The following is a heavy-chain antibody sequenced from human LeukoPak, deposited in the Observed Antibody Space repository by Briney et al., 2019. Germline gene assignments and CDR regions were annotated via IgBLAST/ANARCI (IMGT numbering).Heavy chain of an antibody. Sequence: PSETLPLTCAVYGGSFSGYYWSWIRQPPGKGLEWIGEINHSGSTNYNPSLKSRVTISVDTSKNQFSLKLSSVTAADTAVYYCARGRVAGGGYGMDVWGQGTTVTVSS. CDR2: INHSGST. D-gene: IGHD6-19*01. CDR1: GGSFSGYY. CDR3: ARGRVAGGGYGMDV. J-gene: IGHJ6*02. V-gene: IGHV4-34*01.